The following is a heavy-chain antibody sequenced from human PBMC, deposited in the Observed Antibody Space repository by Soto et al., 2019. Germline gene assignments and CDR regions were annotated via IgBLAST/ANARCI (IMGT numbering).Heavy chain of an antibody. CDR2: IYHSGST. V-gene: IGHV4-4*02. D-gene: IGHD2-2*01. CDR3: AGNLGYCSSTSCYLHFDY. J-gene: IGHJ4*01. CDR1: GGSISSSNW. Sequence: QVQLQESGPGLVKPSGTLSLTCAVSGGSISSSNWWSWVRQPPGKGLEWIGEIYHSGSTNYNPSLKSRGTISVDKFKNQFPLKLSSVTAADTAVYYCAGNLGYCSSTSCYLHFDYWGQGTLVTVSS.